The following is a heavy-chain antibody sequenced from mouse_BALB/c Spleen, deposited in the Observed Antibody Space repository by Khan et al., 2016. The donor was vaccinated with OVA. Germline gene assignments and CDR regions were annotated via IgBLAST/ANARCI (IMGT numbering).Heavy chain of an antibody. Sequence: QVQLQQSGAELARPGASVKMSCKASGYTFTSYTMHWVKQRPGQGLEWIGYINPSSGYTNYNQKFKDKATLTADKSSSTAYMQLSSLTSEDSAVDYCARGTYYAMDYWGQGTSVTVSS. CDR1: GYTFTSYT. CDR2: INPSSGYT. J-gene: IGHJ4*01. D-gene: IGHD3-3*01. V-gene: IGHV1-4*01. CDR3: ARGTYYAMDY.